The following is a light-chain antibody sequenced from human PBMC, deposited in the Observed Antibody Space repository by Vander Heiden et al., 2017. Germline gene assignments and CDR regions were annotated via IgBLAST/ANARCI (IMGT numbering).Light chain of an antibody. V-gene: IGKV2-28*01. J-gene: IGKJ4*01. Sequence: DIVMTQSPLSLPVTPGEPASISCRSSQSLLQNNGYNFLDWYFRKPGQSPQLLIYLGSLRASGVPDRFSGSGSGTDFTLTISRVEAADVGVYYCMQALQTPLTFGGGTRVEIK. CDR2: LGS. CDR3: MQALQTPLT. CDR1: QSLLQNNGYNF.